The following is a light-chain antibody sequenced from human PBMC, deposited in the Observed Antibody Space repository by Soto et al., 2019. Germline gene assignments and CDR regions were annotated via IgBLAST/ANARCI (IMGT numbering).Light chain of an antibody. V-gene: IGKV1-5*01. CDR3: QQYYSYPLT. Sequence: DIQMTQSPSTLSASVGDRVTITCRASQSISSWLAWYQQKPGKAPKLLIYDASSLESGVPSRFSGSGSGTEFTLTISCLQSEDFATYYCQQYYSYPLTFGQGTKVDI. CDR2: DAS. CDR1: QSISSW. J-gene: IGKJ1*01.